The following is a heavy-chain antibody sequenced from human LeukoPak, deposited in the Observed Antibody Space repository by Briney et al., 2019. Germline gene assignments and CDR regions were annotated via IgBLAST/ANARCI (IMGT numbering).Heavy chain of an antibody. Sequence: GGSLRLSCAASGFTFSDYYMSWIRQAPGKGLEWVSAISGSGGSTYYADSVKGRFTISRDNSKNTLYLQMNSLRAEDTAVYYCAKTSTDLGELGFSWWFDPWGQGTLVTVSS. V-gene: IGHV3-23*01. J-gene: IGHJ5*02. CDR1: GFTFSDYY. D-gene: IGHD3-10*01. CDR3: AKTSTDLGELGFSWWFDP. CDR2: ISGSGGST.